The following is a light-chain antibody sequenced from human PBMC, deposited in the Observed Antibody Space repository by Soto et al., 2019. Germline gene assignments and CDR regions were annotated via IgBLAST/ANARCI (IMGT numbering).Light chain of an antibody. CDR3: QQRSNWPWT. J-gene: IGKJ1*01. Sequence: EMVLTQSRGTLSLSPGERATLSCRASQSITNNYLAWYQQKPGRAHRLLIYGASSRATGIPDRFSGSGSGTDFTLTISSLEPEDFAVYYCQQRSNWPWTFGQRTKVDI. V-gene: IGKV3D-20*02. CDR2: GAS. CDR1: QSITNNY.